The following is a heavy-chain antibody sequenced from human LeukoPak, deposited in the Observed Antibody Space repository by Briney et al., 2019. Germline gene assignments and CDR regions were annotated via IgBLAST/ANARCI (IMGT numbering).Heavy chain of an antibody. J-gene: IGHJ4*02. CDR3: ARDPITGDYFDY. D-gene: IGHD7-27*01. CDR1: GFTFSSYE. V-gene: IGHV3-48*03. Sequence: GGSLRLSCAASGFTFSSYEMNWFRQAPGKGLEWVSYISSSGSTIYYADSVKGRFTISRDNAKNSLYLQMNSLRAEDTAVYYCARDPITGDYFDYWGQGTLVTVSS. CDR2: ISSSGSTI.